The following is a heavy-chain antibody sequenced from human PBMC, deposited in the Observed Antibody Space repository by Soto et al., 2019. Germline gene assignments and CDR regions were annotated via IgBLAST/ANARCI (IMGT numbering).Heavy chain of an antibody. CDR1: GYTFTSYY. D-gene: IGHD3-22*01. V-gene: IGHV1-46*01. CDR2: INPSGGST. Sequence: QVQLVQSGAEVKKPGASVKVSCKASGYTFTSYYMHWVRQAPGQGLEWMGIINPSGGSTSYAQKFQGRVTMTRDTPTSTVYMELSSLRSEDTAVYYCASVSWATMNFDYWGQGTLVTVSS. J-gene: IGHJ4*02. CDR3: ASVSWATMNFDY.